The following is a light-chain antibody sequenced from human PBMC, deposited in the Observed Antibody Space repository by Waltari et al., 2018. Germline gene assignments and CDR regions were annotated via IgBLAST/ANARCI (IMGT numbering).Light chain of an antibody. CDR1: QSIRTF. V-gene: IGKV1-39*01. J-gene: IGKJ1*01. CDR2: DAS. CDR3: QQSYTAPRT. Sequence: DIQMTQSPSSLSASVVDRVTLTCRASQSIRTFLNWYQQKPGKAPKLLIYDASKLETAVPSRFSGSGSGTDFALAISSLQPEDFATYYCQQSYTAPRTFGQGTKVEVK.